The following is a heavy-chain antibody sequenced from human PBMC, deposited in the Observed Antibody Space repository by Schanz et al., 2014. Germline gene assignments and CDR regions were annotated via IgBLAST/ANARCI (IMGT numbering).Heavy chain of an antibody. D-gene: IGHD6-19*01. CDR1: GYAFTTYG. CDR2: IIPILGIA. V-gene: IGHV1-69*04. Sequence: QVQLVQSGAEVKKPGASVRVSCKVSGYAFTTYGISWVRQAPGQGLEWMGRIIPILGIATYAQRFQGRVSITADTSTNTAYMELRSLRSDDTAVYYCARGGYSSGWYDRDIAHFAYWGQGTLVTVSS. J-gene: IGHJ4*02. CDR3: ARGGYSSGWYDRDIAHFAY.